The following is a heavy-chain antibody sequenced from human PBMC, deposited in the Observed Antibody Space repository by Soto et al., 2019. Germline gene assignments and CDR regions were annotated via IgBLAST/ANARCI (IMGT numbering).Heavy chain of an antibody. CDR1: GGTLNKHA. Sequence: QVQLVQSGAEVKKPGSSVKVSCKASGGTLNKHAITWVRRAPGQGLEWLGGIIPMFGIPNYPQKFQGRVTITADDSTNTSHMELHSLTSDETAVYYCARGGTSGWLKGAYDVWGQGTMVTVSS. V-gene: IGHV1-69*01. CDR3: ARGGTSGWLKGAYDV. D-gene: IGHD6-13*01. J-gene: IGHJ3*01. CDR2: IIPMFGIP.